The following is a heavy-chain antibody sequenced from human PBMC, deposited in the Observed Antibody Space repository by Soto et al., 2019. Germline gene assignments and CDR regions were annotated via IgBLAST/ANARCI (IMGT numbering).Heavy chain of an antibody. D-gene: IGHD3-9*01. CDR1: GFTFDDYA. Sequence: GGSLRLSCAASGFTFDDYAMHWVRQAPGKGLEWVSGISWNSGSIGYADSVKGRFTISRDNAKNSLYLQMNSLRAEDTALYYCAKASRVYDIFDWFDPWGQGTLVTVSS. V-gene: IGHV3-9*01. J-gene: IGHJ5*02. CDR2: ISWNSGSI. CDR3: AKASRVYDIFDWFDP.